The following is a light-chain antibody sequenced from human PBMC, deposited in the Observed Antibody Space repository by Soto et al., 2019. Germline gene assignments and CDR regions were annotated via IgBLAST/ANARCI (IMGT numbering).Light chain of an antibody. CDR1: QSVSSN. J-gene: IGKJ1*01. Sequence: DIVMTQSPSSLSASPGDTVTLTCGASQSVSSNLAWYQQKPGRAPRLLIYGASTRDTGVPARFSGSGSGTEFTLTISSLQPEDFAAYYCQQYNTFPPTFGQGTKVDIK. CDR2: GAS. V-gene: IGKV3-15*01. CDR3: QQYNTFPPT.